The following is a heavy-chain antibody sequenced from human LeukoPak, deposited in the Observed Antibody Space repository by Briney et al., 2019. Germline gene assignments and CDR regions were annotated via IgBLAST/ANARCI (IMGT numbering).Heavy chain of an antibody. CDR2: ISGSGGST. J-gene: IGHJ5*02. CDR3: AKGASSGWLLYWFDP. D-gene: IGHD6-19*01. Sequence: GGSLRLSCAASGFTFSSYATSWVRQAPGKGLEWVSAISGSGGSTYYAGSVKGRFIISRDNSKNTLYLQIDSLRAEDTAVYYCAKGASSGWLLYWFDPWGQGTLVTVSS. CDR1: GFTFSSYA. V-gene: IGHV3-23*01.